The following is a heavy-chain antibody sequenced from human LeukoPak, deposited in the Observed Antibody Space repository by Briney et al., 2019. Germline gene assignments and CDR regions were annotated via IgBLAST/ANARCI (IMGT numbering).Heavy chain of an antibody. V-gene: IGHV3-30*04. CDR2: ISSDGKKQ. CDR3: ARAGDI. J-gene: IGHJ3*02. CDR1: AFTFSTYA. Sequence: PGGSLRLSCAASAFTFSTYAMHWVRQAPGKGLEWVAVISSDGKKQYYADSVKGRFTISRDNAKNSLYLQMNSLRAEDTAVYYCARAGDIWGQGTMVTVSS.